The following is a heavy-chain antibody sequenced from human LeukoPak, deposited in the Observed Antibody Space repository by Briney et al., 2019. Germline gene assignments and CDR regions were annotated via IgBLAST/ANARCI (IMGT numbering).Heavy chain of an antibody. J-gene: IGHJ4*02. CDR2: INHSGST. Sequence: TSETLSLTCAVYGGSFSGYYWSWIRQPPGKGLEWIGEINHSGSTNYTPSRKSRVTISVDTSKNQFSLKLSSVTAADTAVYYCARGRTLGYCSSTSCQRLANYFDYWGQGTLVTVSS. CDR3: ARGRTLGYCSSTSCQRLANYFDY. V-gene: IGHV4-34*01. CDR1: GGSFSGYY. D-gene: IGHD2-2*03.